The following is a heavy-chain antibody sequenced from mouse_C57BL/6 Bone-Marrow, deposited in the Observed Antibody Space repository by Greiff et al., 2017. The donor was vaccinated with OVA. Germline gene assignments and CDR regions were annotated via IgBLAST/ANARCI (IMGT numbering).Heavy chain of an antibody. CDR1: GFTFSDAW. CDR2: IRNKANNHAT. D-gene: IGHD2-1*01. Sequence: EVKVEESGGGLVQPGGSMKLSCAASGFTFSDAWMDWVRQSPAQGLEWVAEIRNKANNHATYYAESVKGRFTISRDDSKSIVYLQMNSLRAEDTGIYYCTRPIYYGNLFAYWGQGTLVTVSA. J-gene: IGHJ3*01. V-gene: IGHV6-6*01. CDR3: TRPIYYGNLFAY.